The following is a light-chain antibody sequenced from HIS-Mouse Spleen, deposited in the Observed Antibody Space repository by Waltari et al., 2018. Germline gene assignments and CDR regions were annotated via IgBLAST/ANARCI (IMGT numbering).Light chain of an antibody. CDR1: AFPTPS. V-gene: IGLV3-25*03. CDR2: KDS. CDR3: QSADSSGTGWV. Sequence: SSELTQPPSVSVSPGQTDRSTCSGDAFPTPSASWYQQKPGQAPVLVIYKDSERPSGIPERFSGSSSGTTVTLTISGVQAEDEADYYCQSADSSGTGWVFGGGTKLTVL. J-gene: IGLJ3*02.